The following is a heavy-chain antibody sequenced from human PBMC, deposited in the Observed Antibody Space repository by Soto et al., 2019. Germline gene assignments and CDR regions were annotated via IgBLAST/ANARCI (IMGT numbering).Heavy chain of an antibody. Sequence: GGSLRLSCAASGFTFSNAWMSWVRQAPGKGLEWVGRIKSKTDGGTTDYAAPVKGRFTISRDDSKNTLYLQMNSLKTEDTAVYYCTTDPFMITFGGAIVTPQGPFDPWGQGTLVTVS. CDR3: TTDPFMITFGGAIVTPQGPFDP. V-gene: IGHV3-15*01. J-gene: IGHJ5*02. D-gene: IGHD3-16*02. CDR2: IKSKTDGGTT. CDR1: GFTFSNAW.